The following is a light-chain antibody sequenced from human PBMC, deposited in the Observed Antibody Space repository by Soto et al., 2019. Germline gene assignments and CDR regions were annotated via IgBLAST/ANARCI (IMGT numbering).Light chain of an antibody. CDR1: QSVTSTY. CDR3: QDSSTSPWP. CDR2: ATS. V-gene: IGKV3-20*01. J-gene: IGKJ1*01. Sequence: TQSPGTLSLSPGERATLSCRAVQSVTSTYMAWYQQKPGQAPRLLIYATSFRATGIPDRFRGSGSGTDFTLTISSLEPKDSAVYYCQDSSTSPWPFGQGTKVEIK.